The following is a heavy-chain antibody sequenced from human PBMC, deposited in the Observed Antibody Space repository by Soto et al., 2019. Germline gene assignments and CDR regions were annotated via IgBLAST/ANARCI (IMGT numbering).Heavy chain of an antibody. V-gene: IGHV1-69*01. CDR3: ATSVGIAPTGEDGMDV. Sequence: QVQLVQSGAEVKKTGSSVKVSCKASGGTFSIYGFSWVRQAPGQGPGWIGGIIPILTTPNYAQKFHGRVTIVADESTTTVYMELSSLKSEDTAVYYCATSVGIAPTGEDGMDVWGQGTSVTVSS. CDR1: GGTFSIYG. CDR2: IIPILTTP. D-gene: IGHD2-8*02. J-gene: IGHJ6*02.